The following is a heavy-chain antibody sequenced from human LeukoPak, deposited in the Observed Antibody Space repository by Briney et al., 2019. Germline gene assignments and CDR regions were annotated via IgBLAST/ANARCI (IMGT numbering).Heavy chain of an antibody. D-gene: IGHD6-13*01. CDR1: GFTFSSYS. V-gene: IGHV3-21*04. CDR2: ISSRSTYI. J-gene: IGHJ2*01. CDR3: ARAAYSSTWYSRYFDL. Sequence: GGSLRLSCAASGFTFSSYSMNWVRQAPGKGLEWVSSISSRSTYIYYADSVKGRFTISRDNAKNSLYLQMNSLRAGDTAVYYCARAAYSSTWYSRYFDLWGRGTLVIVSS.